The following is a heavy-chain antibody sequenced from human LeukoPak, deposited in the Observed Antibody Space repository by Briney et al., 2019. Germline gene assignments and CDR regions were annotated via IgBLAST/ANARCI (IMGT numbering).Heavy chain of an antibody. J-gene: IGHJ6*03. Sequence: PETLSLTCAVYGGSFSGYYWSWIRQPPGKGLEWIGEINHSGSTNYNPSLKSRVTISVDTSKNQFSLKLSSVTAADTAVYYCARVGRRGYSYGSYYYMDVWGKGTTVTVSS. CDR1: GGSFSGYY. V-gene: IGHV4-34*01. D-gene: IGHD5-18*01. CDR2: INHSGST. CDR3: ARVGRRGYSYGSYYYMDV.